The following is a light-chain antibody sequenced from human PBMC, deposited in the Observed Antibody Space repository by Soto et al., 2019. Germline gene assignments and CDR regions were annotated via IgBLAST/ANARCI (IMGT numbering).Light chain of an antibody. J-gene: IGLJ1*01. CDR1: SSDVGGYNY. CDR3: SSYISSSTLNV. Sequence: QSVLTQPASVSGSPGQSITISCTGTSSDVGGYNYVSWYQQHPGKAPKLMIYDVSKRPSGVSNRFSGSKSGNTASLTISGLQAVDEADYYCSSYISSSTLNVFGTGTKVTVL. V-gene: IGLV2-14*01. CDR2: DVS.